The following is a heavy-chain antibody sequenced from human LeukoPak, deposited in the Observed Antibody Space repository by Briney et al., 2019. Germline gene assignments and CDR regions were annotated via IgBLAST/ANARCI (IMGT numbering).Heavy chain of an antibody. J-gene: IGHJ4*02. CDR3: AGQSTVVTPSLFDY. CDR2: IYYSGST. D-gene: IGHD4-23*01. V-gene: IGHV4-39*07. Sequence: SETLSLTCTVSGGSISSSSYYWGWIRQPPGKGLEWIGSIYYSGSTYYNPSLKSRVTISVDTSKNQFSLKLSSVTAADTTVYYCAGQSTVVTPSLFDYWGQGTLVTVSS. CDR1: GGSISSSSYY.